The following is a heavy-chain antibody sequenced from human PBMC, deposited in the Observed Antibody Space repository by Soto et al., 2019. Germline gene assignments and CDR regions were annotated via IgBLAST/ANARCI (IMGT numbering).Heavy chain of an antibody. D-gene: IGHD3-10*01. CDR2: IATYNSNK. CDR3: ARVLRGVVNWFDP. Sequence: ASVKVSCKPSGDTFTNFGLIWVRQAPGQGLEWMGWIATYNSNKNYAQKFQGRLTLTTDTSTSTGYMELKSLEYDDTAVYYCARVLRGVVNWFDPWGQGTLVTVSS. V-gene: IGHV1-18*01. CDR1: GDTFTNFG. J-gene: IGHJ5*02.